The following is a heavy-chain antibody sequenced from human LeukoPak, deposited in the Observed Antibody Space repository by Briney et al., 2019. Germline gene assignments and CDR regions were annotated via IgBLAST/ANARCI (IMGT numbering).Heavy chain of an antibody. CDR2: IYYSGST. D-gene: IGHD3-22*01. CDR3: ARDALPYYDSSGYYKTHDAFDI. CDR1: GGSISSYY. Sequence: SGTLSLTCTVSGGSISSYYWSWIRQPPGKGLEWIGSIYYSGSTNYNPSLKSRLTISVDTSKNQFSLKLSSVTAADTAVYFCARDALPYYDSSGYYKTHDAFDIWGQGTMVTVSS. V-gene: IGHV4-59*01. J-gene: IGHJ3*02.